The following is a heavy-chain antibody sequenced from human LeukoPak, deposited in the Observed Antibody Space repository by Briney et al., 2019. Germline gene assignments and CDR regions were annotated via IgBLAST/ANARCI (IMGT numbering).Heavy chain of an antibody. V-gene: IGHV1-2*02. J-gene: IGHJ4*02. CDR1: GYTFTGYY. CDR3: ARSGGIVGATITFDY. Sequence: VSVKVSCKASGYTFTGYYMHWVRQAPGQGLEWMGWINPNSGGTNYAQKFQGRVTMTRDTSISTAYMELSRLRSDDTAVYYCARSGGIVGATITFDYWGQGTLVTVSS. D-gene: IGHD1-26*01. CDR2: INPNSGGT.